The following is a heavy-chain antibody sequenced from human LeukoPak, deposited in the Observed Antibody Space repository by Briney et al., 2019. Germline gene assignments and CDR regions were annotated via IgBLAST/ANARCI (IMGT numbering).Heavy chain of an antibody. Sequence: GRSLRLSCAASGFTFSSYAMHWVRQAPGKGLEWVAVISYDGSNKYYADSVKGRFTISRDNSKNTLYRQMNSLRGADPAVYYCARARYGSGGLKDNWFDPWGQGTLVTVSS. J-gene: IGHJ5*02. D-gene: IGHD3-10*01. V-gene: IGHV3-30-3*01. CDR2: ISYDGSNK. CDR3: ARARYGSGGLKDNWFDP. CDR1: GFTFSSYA.